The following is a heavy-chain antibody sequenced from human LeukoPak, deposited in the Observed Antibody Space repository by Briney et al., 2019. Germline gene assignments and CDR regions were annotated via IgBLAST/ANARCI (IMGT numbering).Heavy chain of an antibody. D-gene: IGHD2-8*02. V-gene: IGHV4-59*08. Sequence: SETLSLTCTVSGGSISSYYWSWIRQPPGKGLEWIAYISDIGSINYNPPLKSRVTISLDTPKNHFSLKLSSVTAADTPVYYCAGHHPRNTVDFWGQGTLVTVSS. CDR3: AGHHPRNTVDF. J-gene: IGHJ4*02. CDR2: ISDIGSI. CDR1: GGSISSYY.